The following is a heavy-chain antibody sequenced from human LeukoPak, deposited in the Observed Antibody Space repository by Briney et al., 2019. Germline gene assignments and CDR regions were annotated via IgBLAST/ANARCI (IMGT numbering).Heavy chain of an antibody. D-gene: IGHD3-9*01. CDR1: GGSISSYY. J-gene: IGHJ4*02. Sequence: SETLSLTCTVSGGSISSYYWGWIRQPPGKGLEWIGSIYYSGSTYYNPSLKSRVTISVDTSRNQFSLKLSSVTAADTAVYYCARVVGDILTGYSLNFDYWGQGTLVTVSS. CDR3: ARVVGDILTGYSLNFDY. CDR2: IYYSGST. V-gene: IGHV4-39*07.